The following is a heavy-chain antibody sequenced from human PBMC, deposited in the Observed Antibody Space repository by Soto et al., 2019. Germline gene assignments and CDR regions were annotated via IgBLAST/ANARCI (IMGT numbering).Heavy chain of an antibody. J-gene: IGHJ6*02. CDR2: IVPRFGSP. Sequence: VQLVQSGAEMRKPGSSLRVSCKASGGIFSDYAFSWVRQAPGQGLEWMGGIVPRFGSPNYAQKFGGRVTITADTSTSTVYMEMSSLRFDDTAVYFCARDRIQLRLGKYSFNGMDVWGQGTTITVSS. CDR3: ARDRIQLRLGKYSFNGMDV. CDR1: GGIFSDYA. D-gene: IGHD5-18*01. V-gene: IGHV1-69*06.